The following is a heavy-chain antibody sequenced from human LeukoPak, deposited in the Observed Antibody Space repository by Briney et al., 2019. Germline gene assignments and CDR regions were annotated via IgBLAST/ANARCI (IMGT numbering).Heavy chain of an antibody. V-gene: IGHV4-39*07. CDR2: IYYSGST. J-gene: IGHJ6*03. Sequence: SETLSLTCTVSGGSISSSSYYWGWIRQPPGKGLEWIGSIYYSGSTYYNPSLKSRVTISVDTSKNQFSLKLSSVTAADTAVYFCARVTKYDNWRDNSYMDVWGKGTTVTVSS. CDR1: GGSISSSSYY. CDR3: ARVTKYDNWRDNSYMDV. D-gene: IGHD4-17*01.